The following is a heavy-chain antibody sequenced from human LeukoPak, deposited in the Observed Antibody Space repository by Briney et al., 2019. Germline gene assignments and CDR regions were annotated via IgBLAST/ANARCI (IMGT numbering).Heavy chain of an antibody. Sequence: SQTLSLTCAISGDSVSSNSAAWNWIRQSPSRGLEWLGRTYYRSNRSKWSSDYALSVKSRITISPDTSKNEFSLQLNSVTPEDTAVYYCTRANYRAFDIWGQGTMVTVSS. V-gene: IGHV6-1*01. D-gene: IGHD5-24*01. J-gene: IGHJ3*02. CDR2: TYYRSNRSKWSS. CDR1: GDSVSSNSAA. CDR3: TRANYRAFDI.